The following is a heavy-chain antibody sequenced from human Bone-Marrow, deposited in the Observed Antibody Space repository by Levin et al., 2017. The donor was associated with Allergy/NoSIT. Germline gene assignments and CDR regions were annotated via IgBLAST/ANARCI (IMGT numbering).Heavy chain of an antibody. CDR3: ARDAFLTMVRGYLDY. V-gene: IGHV3-33*01. Sequence: GGSLRLSCAASGFTFSNYGMHWVRQAPGKGLEWVAVIWYDGSNKNYAESVKGRFTISRDNSRNTLYLQMNSLRAEDTALYYCARDAFLTMVRGYLDYWGQGALVTVSS. CDR2: IWYDGSNK. D-gene: IGHD3-10*01. CDR1: GFTFSNYG. J-gene: IGHJ4*02.